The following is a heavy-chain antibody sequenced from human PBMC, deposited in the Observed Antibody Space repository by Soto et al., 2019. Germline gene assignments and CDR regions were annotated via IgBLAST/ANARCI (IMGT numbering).Heavy chain of an antibody. CDR2: IIPIFGTA. J-gene: IGHJ4*02. V-gene: IGHV1-69*01. CDR1: GGSLNRHT. Sequence: QVQLVQSGAEVRKPGSSVRVSCKASGGSLNRHTISWVRQAPGQGLEWMGGIIPIFGTANHAQKFQGRVTIIADESTSTVYMELSSLRSVDTAIYYCARGWGYDSTDYYYAYWGQGTLVIVSS. D-gene: IGHD3-22*01. CDR3: ARGWGYDSTDYYYAY.